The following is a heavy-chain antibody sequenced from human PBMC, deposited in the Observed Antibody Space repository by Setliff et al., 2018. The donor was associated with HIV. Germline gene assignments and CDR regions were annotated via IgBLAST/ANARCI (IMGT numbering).Heavy chain of an antibody. D-gene: IGHD6-13*01. CDR2: ISPDGSAT. V-gene: IGHV3-7*01. Sequence: PGGSLRLSCVASGFTFSNYAMSWVRQAPAKGLEWVANISPDGSATYYVDSVKGRFTISRDNAKNSLYLQLKRLRVEDTDVYYCATQTGFYNSHWYDYWGQGTMVTVSS. CDR1: GFTFSNYA. J-gene: IGHJ4*02. CDR3: ATQTGFYNSHWYDY.